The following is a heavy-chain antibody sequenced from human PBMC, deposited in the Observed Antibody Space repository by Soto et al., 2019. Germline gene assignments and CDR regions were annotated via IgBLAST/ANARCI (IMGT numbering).Heavy chain of an antibody. D-gene: IGHD2-21*02. Sequence: SETLSLTCTVSGGSISSGGYYWSWIRQHPGKGLEWIGYIYYSGSTYYNPSLKSRVTTSVDTSKNQFSLKLSSVTAADTAVYYCATDVTEGYFDYWGQGTMVTVSS. V-gene: IGHV4-31*03. J-gene: IGHJ4*02. CDR1: GGSISSGGYY. CDR3: ATDVTEGYFDY. CDR2: IYYSGST.